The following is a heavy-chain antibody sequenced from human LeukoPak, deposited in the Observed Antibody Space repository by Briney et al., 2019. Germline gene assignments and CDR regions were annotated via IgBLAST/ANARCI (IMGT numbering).Heavy chain of an antibody. V-gene: IGHV3-74*01. Sequence: PGGSLRLSCAASGFTFSSYWMHWVRQVPGKGLVWVSRINTDGRTTNYADSVKGRFTISRDNAKNTLYLQMNSLRAEDTAVYYCARLDILTGNYYYFNFWGQGTLVTVSS. D-gene: IGHD3-9*01. CDR3: ARLDILTGNYYYFNF. J-gene: IGHJ4*02. CDR1: GFTFSSYW. CDR2: INTDGRTT.